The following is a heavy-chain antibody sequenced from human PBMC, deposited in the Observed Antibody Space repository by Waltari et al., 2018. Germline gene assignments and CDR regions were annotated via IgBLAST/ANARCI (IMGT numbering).Heavy chain of an antibody. V-gene: IGHV3-21*01. CDR3: ARVEWELLAFVYYMDV. CDR1: GFTFSSYS. D-gene: IGHD1-26*01. Sequence: EVQLVESGGGLVKPGGSLRLSCAASGFTFSSYSMNWVRQAPGKGLEWVSSISSSSSYIYYADSGKGRFTISRDNAKNSLYLQMNSLRAEDTAVYYCARVEWELLAFVYYMDVWGKGTTVTVSS. J-gene: IGHJ6*03. CDR2: ISSSSSYI.